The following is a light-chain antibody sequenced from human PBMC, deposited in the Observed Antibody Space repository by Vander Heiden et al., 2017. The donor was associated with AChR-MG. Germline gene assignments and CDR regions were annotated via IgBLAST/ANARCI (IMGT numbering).Light chain of an antibody. V-gene: IGLV2-14*03. Sequence: QSALTQPASVSGSPGQSIPISCTGSNSDIGAYNYVSWYLQHPGKAPKLMIYDVTHRPSGVSTRFSGSKSANTASLTISGLQAEDEGDYYCSSYTNKYTNTWVFGGGTKLTVL. CDR3: SSYTNKYTNTWV. J-gene: IGLJ3*02. CDR1: NSDIGAYNY. CDR2: DVT.